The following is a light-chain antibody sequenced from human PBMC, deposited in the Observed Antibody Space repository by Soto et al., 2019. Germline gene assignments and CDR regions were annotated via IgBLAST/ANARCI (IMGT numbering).Light chain of an antibody. J-gene: IGKJ5*01. CDR2: AAS. Sequence: DIQMTQSPSSLSAFFGDRVPNTFRGSQGVSRWLAWYQQKAGKAPKLLISAASTLQSGVPSRFSGSESGTEFTLTISSLQPEDVATYYCQQANSFPITFGQGTRLEIK. CDR1: QGVSRW. V-gene: IGKV1-12*01. CDR3: QQANSFPIT.